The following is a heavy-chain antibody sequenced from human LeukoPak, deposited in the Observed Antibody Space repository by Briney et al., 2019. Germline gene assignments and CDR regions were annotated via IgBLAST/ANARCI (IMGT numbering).Heavy chain of an antibody. CDR3: TRQNCTGGSCSYVDC. J-gene: IGHJ4*02. CDR2: IRTKTKNYAA. CDR1: GFTFSSYD. Sequence: GGSLRLSCAASGFTFSSYDMHWVRQASGKGLEWVGLIRTKTKNYAATYAESVKGRFTISRDDSKNTAYLQMNSLKMEDTAVYYCTRQNCTGGSCSYVDCWGQGTLVTVSS. D-gene: IGHD2-8*02. V-gene: IGHV3-73*01.